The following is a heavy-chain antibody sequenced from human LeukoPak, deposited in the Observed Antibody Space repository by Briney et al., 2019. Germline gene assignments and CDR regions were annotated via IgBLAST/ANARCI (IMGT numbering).Heavy chain of an antibody. D-gene: IGHD4-17*01. CDR3: AREGDYGAFDI. CDR2: INTDGSST. Sequence: GGSLRLSCAASGFTFSSYWMHWVRQAPGKGLVWVSRINTDGSSTSYADSVKGRFTISRDNPKNTLYLQMNSLRAEDTAVYYCAREGDYGAFDIWGQGTMVTVSS. J-gene: IGHJ3*02. V-gene: IGHV3-74*01. CDR1: GFTFSSYW.